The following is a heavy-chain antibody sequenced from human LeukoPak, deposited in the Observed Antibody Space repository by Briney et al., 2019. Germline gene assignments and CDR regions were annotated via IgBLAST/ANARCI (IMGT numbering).Heavy chain of an antibody. CDR3: ARRGGSSSWYLKYYFDY. CDR2: INQDGSEK. J-gene: IGHJ4*02. CDR1: GFTFSSYW. D-gene: IGHD6-13*01. V-gene: IGHV3-7*01. Sequence: GGSLRLSCAASGFTFSSYWMSWVRQAPGKGLEWVANINQDGSEKYYVDSVKGRFTISRDNAKNSLYLQMNSLRAEDTAVYYCARRGGSSSWYLKYYFDYSGQGTLVTVSS.